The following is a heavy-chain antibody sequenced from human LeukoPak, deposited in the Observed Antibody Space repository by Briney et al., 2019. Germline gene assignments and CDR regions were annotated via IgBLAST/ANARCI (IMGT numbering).Heavy chain of an antibody. V-gene: IGHV4-31*03. Sequence: SQTLSLTCTVSGGSISSGGYYWSWLRQHPGTGLEWIGYIYYSGSTYYNPSLKSRVTISVDTSKNQFSLKLSSVTAADTAVYYCARAPYCSSTSCYYNWFDPWGQGTLVTVSS. CDR1: GGSISSGGYY. CDR3: ARAPYCSSTSCYYNWFDP. J-gene: IGHJ5*02. D-gene: IGHD2-2*01. CDR2: IYYSGST.